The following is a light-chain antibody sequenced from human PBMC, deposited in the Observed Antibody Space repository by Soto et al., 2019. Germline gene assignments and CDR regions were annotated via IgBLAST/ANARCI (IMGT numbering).Light chain of an antibody. J-gene: IGLJ2*01. V-gene: IGLV1-40*01. Sequence: QSVLTQPPSVSGAPGQRVTISCTGSSSNIGAGYDVQWYQQLPGTAPKLLIYDNSNRPSGVPDRFSGSKSGTSASLAITGLQAEDEADYYCQSYDSSLSGSVFGGGTKLTVL. CDR1: SSNIGAGYD. CDR2: DNS. CDR3: QSYDSSLSGSV.